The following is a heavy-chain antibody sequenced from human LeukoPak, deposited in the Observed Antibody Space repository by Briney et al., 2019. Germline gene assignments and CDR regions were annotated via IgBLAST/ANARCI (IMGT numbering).Heavy chain of an antibody. D-gene: IGHD6-6*01. CDR3: ARDLFHSDSSSWEDHNCFDP. CDR1: GYTFTSYA. J-gene: IGHJ5*02. V-gene: IGHV7-4-1*02. CDR2: INTNTGNP. Sequence: GASVKVSCKASGYTFTSYAMNWVRQAPGQGLEWMGWINTNTGNPTYAQGFTGRFVFSLDTSVSTAYLQISSLKAEDTAVYYCARDLFHSDSSSWEDHNCFDPWGQGTLVTVSS.